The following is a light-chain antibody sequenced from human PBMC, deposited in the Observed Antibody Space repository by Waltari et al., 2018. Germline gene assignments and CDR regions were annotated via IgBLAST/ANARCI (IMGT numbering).Light chain of an antibody. CDR2: CAS. J-gene: IGKJ1*01. Sequence: GLTQSTGTLSLSPGESATLSSRASQIASASFLAWYQQKPGQPPRLLIYCASNRAPGIPDRFSGSGSGPDFTLTISRLEPEDFAVYFCQQYGDSHRTFGQGTKVEIK. V-gene: IGKV3-20*01. CDR1: QIASASF. CDR3: QQYGDSHRT.